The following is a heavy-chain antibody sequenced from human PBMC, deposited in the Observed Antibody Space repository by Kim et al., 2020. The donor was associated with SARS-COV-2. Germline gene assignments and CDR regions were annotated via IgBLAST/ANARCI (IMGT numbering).Heavy chain of an antibody. CDR3: ARDPMDRITIFGVVIKHPDY. CDR2: INAGNGNT. J-gene: IGHJ4*02. CDR1: GYTFTSYA. V-gene: IGHV1-3*01. Sequence: ASVKVSCKASGYTFTSYAMHWVRQAPGQRLEWMGWINAGNGNTKYSQKFQGRVTITRDTSASTAYMELSSLRSEDTAVYYCARDPMDRITIFGVVIKHPDYWGQGTLVTVSS. D-gene: IGHD3-3*01.